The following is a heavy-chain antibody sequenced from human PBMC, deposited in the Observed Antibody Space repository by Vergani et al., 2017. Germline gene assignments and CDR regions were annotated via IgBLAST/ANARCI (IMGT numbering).Heavy chain of an antibody. CDR1: GFTFSSYG. J-gene: IGHJ4*02. V-gene: IGHV3-33*01. CDR2: IWYDGSNK. CDR3: ARDQYSSSAIDY. D-gene: IGHD6-6*01. Sequence: QVQLVESGGGVVQPGRSLRLSCAASGFTFSSYGMHWVRQAPGKGLEWVAVIWYDGSNKYYADSVKGRFTISRDNSKNTLYLQMNSLRAEDMAVYYCARDQYSSSAIDYWGQGTLVTASA.